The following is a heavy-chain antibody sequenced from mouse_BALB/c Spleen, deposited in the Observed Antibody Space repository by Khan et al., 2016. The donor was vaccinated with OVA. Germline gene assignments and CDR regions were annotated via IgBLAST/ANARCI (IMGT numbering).Heavy chain of an antibody. J-gene: IGHJ3*01. D-gene: IGHD2-12*01. CDR1: GYTFTSYW. CDR2: INPSTGYT. Sequence: VQLQESGAELAKPGASVKMSCKASGYTFTSYWMHWVKQRPGQGLEWIGYINPSTGYTEYNQRFKDKATLTADKSSSTAYLQLSSLTSEESAVYYWANSGYSSAWLNYWGQGTPVTVSA. CDR3: ANSGYSSAWLNY. V-gene: IGHV1-7*01.